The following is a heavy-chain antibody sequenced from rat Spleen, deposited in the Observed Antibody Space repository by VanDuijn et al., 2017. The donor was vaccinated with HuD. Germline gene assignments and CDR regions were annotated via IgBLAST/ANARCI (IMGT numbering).Heavy chain of an antibody. J-gene: IGHJ3*01. CDR1: GLSLTSNS. CDR3: ASPGLSFAY. Sequence: QVQLKESGPGLVQPSQTLSLTCTVSGLSLTSNSVSWIRQPPGKGLEWMGGIWGDGSTKYNSAIKSRLSISRDTSKSQVSLKMKSLKSEDTAMYFCASPGLSFAYWGQGTLVTVSS. CDR2: IWGDGST. V-gene: IGHV2-47*01. D-gene: IGHD4-1*01.